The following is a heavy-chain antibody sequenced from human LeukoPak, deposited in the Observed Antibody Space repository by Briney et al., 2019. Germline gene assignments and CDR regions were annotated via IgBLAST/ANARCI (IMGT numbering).Heavy chain of an antibody. CDR3: ARQKSGGSCYSDY. CDR2: IYYSGST. Sequence: SETLSLTCTVSGGSISSSSYYWGWIRQPPGKGLEWIGSIYYSGSTYYNPSLKSRVPISVDTSKNQFSLKLSSVTAADTAVYYCARQKSGGSCYSDYWGQGTLVTVSS. D-gene: IGHD2-15*01. V-gene: IGHV4-39*01. CDR1: GGSISSSSYY. J-gene: IGHJ4*02.